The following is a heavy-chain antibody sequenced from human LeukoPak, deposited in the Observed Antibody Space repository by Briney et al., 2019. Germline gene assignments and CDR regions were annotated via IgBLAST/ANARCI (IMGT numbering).Heavy chain of an antibody. D-gene: IGHD1-26*01. CDR2: LNPSGSGI. Sequence: ASVKVSCKASGYTFTTYKMHWVRQAPGQGLEWMGILNPSGSGIRNAQKFQGRVTMTRDTSTSTVYMELSSLRSEDTAVYYCAKDGGTYSADYWGQGTLVTVSS. CDR3: AKDGGTYSADY. V-gene: IGHV1-46*01. CDR1: GYTFTTYK. J-gene: IGHJ4*02.